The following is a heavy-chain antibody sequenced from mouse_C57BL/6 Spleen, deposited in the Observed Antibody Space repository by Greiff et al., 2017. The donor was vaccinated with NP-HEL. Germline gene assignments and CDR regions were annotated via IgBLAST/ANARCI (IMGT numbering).Heavy chain of an antibody. CDR3: ANPYYSNFYAMDY. D-gene: IGHD2-5*01. CDR1: GFSLTSYG. Sequence: VMLVESGPGLVQPSQSLSITCTVSGFSLTSYGVHWVRQSPGKGLEWLGVIWRGGSTDYNEAFMSSMSITKDNSKSQVFFKMNSLRADDTAIYYCANPYYSNFYAMDYWGQGTSVTVSS. J-gene: IGHJ4*01. V-gene: IGHV2-5*01. CDR2: IWRGGST.